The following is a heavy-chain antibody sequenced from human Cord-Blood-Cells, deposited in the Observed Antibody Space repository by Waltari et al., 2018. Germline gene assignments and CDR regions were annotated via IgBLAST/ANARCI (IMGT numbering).Heavy chain of an antibody. Sequence: EVQLVESGGGLVQPGGSLRLSCAASGFTFSSHAMSWVSQALGQGLEWVSAISGSGGSTYYADSVKGRFTISRDNSKNTLYLQMNSLRAEDTAVYYCAKGEGSGSYYYYYYYMDVWGKGTTVTVSS. V-gene: IGHV3-23*04. CDR2: ISGSGGST. D-gene: IGHD3-10*01. J-gene: IGHJ6*03. CDR1: GFTFSSHA. CDR3: AKGEGSGSYYYYYYYMDV.